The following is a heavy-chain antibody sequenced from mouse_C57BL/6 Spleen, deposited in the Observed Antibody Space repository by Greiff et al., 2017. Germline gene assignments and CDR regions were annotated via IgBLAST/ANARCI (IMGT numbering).Heavy chain of an antibody. D-gene: IGHD2-4*01. CDR3: ARGDYDDGYYFDY. J-gene: IGHJ2*01. V-gene: IGHV3-6*01. CDR1: GYSIPSGYY. CDR2: ISYDGSN. Sequence: EVKLMESGPGLVKPSQSLSLTCSVTGYSIPSGYYWNWIRQFPGNKLEWMGYISYDGSNNYNPSLKNRISITRDTSKHQFFLKLNSVTTEDTATYYCARGDYDDGYYFDYWGQGTTLTVSS.